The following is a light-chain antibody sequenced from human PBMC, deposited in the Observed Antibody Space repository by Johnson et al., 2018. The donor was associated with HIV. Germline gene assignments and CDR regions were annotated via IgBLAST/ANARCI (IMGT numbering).Light chain of an antibody. CDR3: GTWDSSLSTSYV. J-gene: IGLJ1*01. CDR1: SSNVGSSF. V-gene: IGLV1-51*01. CDR2: DNN. Sequence: QSVLTQPPSVSAAPGQTVTISCSGSSSNVGSSFVSWYRQVPGTAPKLLIYDNNKRPSGIPGRFSGSKSGTTATLGITGLQTGDEADYYCGTWDSSLSTSYVFGTGTKVTVL.